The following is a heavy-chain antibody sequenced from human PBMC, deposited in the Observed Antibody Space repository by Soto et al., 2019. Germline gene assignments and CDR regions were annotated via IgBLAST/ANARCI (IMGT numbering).Heavy chain of an antibody. D-gene: IGHD2-21*01. J-gene: IGHJ4*02. V-gene: IGHV4-59*08. Sequence: SETLSLTCTVSGGSISSYCWSWIRQSPRKGLEWIGYIHYSGSTNYNPSLKSRLTISVDTSKKQFSLKVSSVTAADTAVYYCARHVARDRHFDSWGQGTLVTVSS. CDR1: GGSISSYC. CDR3: ARHVARDRHFDS. CDR2: IHYSGST.